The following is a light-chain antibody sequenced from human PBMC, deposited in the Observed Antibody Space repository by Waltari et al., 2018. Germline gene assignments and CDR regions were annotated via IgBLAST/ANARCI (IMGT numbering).Light chain of an antibody. J-gene: IGKJ3*01. CDR3: QNYDTAPFT. CDR1: RYVTHF. Sequence: IQMTQSPSSLSASIGDRVTIPCRASRYVTHFLAWYQQIPGKGPRLLFHSASTLQSGVPSRFSGSGSGTEFTLTIDSLQPEDLATYYCQNYDTAPFTFGPGTKVDLK. V-gene: IGKV1-27*01. CDR2: SAS.